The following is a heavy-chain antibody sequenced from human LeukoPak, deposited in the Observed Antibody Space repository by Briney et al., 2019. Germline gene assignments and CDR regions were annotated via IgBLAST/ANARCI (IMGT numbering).Heavy chain of an antibody. CDR3: ARVVVTANSLPDY. Sequence: GASVTVSCKASGYTFSSYAMHWVRQAPGQRLEWMGWINAGNGDTKYSQKLQGRVTITRDTSASTAHMELSSLRSGDTAVYYCARVVVTANSLPDYWGQGTLVTVSS. CDR2: INAGNGDT. J-gene: IGHJ4*02. D-gene: IGHD2-21*02. V-gene: IGHV1-3*01. CDR1: GYTFSSYA.